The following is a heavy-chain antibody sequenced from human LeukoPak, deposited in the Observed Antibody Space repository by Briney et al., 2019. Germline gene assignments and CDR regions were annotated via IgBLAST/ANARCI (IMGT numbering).Heavy chain of an antibody. V-gene: IGHV3-33*01. J-gene: IGHJ4*02. CDR2: IWYDGSNK. Sequence: GGSLRLSCAASGFTFSSYGMHWVRQAPGKGLEWVAVIWYDGSNKCYADSVKGRFTISRDNSKNTLYLQMNSLRAEDTAVYYCAREHGSAYYFDYWGQGTLVTVSS. D-gene: IGHD3-10*01. CDR1: GFTFSSYG. CDR3: AREHGSAYYFDY.